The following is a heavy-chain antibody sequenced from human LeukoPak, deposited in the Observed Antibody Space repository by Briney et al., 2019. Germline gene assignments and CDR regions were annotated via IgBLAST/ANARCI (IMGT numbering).Heavy chain of an antibody. D-gene: IGHD5-12*01. CDR1: GGSISSSSYY. CDR2: IYYSGST. J-gene: IGHJ4*02. CDR3: ARAVDVGYSGAPGGEFDY. Sequence: SETLSLTCTVSGGSISSSSYYRGWIRQPPGKGLEWIGSIYYSGSTYYNPSLKSRVTISVDTSKNQFSLKLSSVTAADTAVYYCARAVDVGYSGAPGGEFDYWGQGTLVTVSS. V-gene: IGHV4-39*07.